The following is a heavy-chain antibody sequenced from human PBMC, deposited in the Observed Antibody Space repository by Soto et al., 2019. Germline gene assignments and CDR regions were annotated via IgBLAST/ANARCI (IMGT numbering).Heavy chain of an antibody. Sequence: GGSLRLSCAASGFTFSSYWMHWVRQAPGKGLVWVSRINSDGSSTSYADSVKGRFTISRDNAKNTLYLQMNSLRAEDTAVYYCATDPQLDAFDIWGQGTMVTVSS. CDR2: INSDGSST. CDR3: ATDPQLDAFDI. D-gene: IGHD3-10*01. CDR1: GFTFSSYW. V-gene: IGHV3-74*01. J-gene: IGHJ3*02.